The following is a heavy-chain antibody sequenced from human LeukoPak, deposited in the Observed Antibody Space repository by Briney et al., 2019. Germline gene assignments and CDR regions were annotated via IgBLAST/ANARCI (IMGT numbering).Heavy chain of an antibody. V-gene: IGHV3-13*01. D-gene: IGHD7-27*01. CDR1: GFTFSSYD. CDR3: IRIRTGEHQYGMDV. Sequence: PGGSLRLSCAASGFTFSSYDMHWVRQATGKGLEWVSAIDTVGNTYYAGSVKGRFTISRENAKISLYLQMNSLRDGDTAVYYCIRIRTGEHQYGMDVWGQGTTVTVSS. CDR2: IDTVGNT. J-gene: IGHJ6*02.